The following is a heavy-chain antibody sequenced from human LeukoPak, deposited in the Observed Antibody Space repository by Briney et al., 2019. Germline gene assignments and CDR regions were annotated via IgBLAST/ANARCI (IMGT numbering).Heavy chain of an antibody. V-gene: IGHV4-34*01. CDR2: INHSGTST. Sequence: SQTLSLTCAVYGGSFSAYHSNWISHPQGKGLEWNGEINHSGTSTNYNPSLKGRVTMSVDTSKNQFCLKLSSVTAADTAVYYCARGRRSRGVLRYFGIDAFDIWGQGTMVTVSS. D-gene: IGHD3-9*01. CDR1: GGSFSAYH. CDR3: ARGRRSRGVLRYFGIDAFDI. J-gene: IGHJ3*02.